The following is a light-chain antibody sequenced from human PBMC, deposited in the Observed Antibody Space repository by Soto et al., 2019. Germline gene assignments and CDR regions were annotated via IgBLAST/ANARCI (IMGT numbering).Light chain of an antibody. J-gene: IGKJ1*01. CDR1: QGIYTN. Sequence: DIQLTQSPSFLSASVGDRVTITCRASQGIYTNLAWYQQKPGKVPKLLIYAASTLQSGVPSRFSGSGSGTEFTLTISSLQPEDFTTYYCQQLDSYPWTFGQGTRVE. V-gene: IGKV1-9*01. CDR3: QQLDSYPWT. CDR2: AAS.